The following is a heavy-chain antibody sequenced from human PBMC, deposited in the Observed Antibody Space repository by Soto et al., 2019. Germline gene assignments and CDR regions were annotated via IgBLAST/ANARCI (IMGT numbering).Heavy chain of an antibody. V-gene: IGHV1-69*01. Sequence: QVQLVQSGAEVKTPGSSVKVSCKASGGTFGSYAISWVRQAPGQGLEWMGGIIPITATANYAQKFQGRVTTTADESTSTVSMQLSSLRSEDTAVYYCARSQGSSTSLAVYYYYYYGVDVWGQGTTVTVSS. D-gene: IGHD2-2*01. CDR3: ARSQGSSTSLAVYYYYYYGVDV. CDR1: GGTFGSYA. J-gene: IGHJ6*02. CDR2: IIPITATA.